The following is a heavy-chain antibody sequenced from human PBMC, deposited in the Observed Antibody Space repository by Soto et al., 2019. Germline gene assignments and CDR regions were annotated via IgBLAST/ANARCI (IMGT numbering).Heavy chain of an antibody. D-gene: IGHD2-15*01. Sequence: ASVKGSCKASGGTFSSYAISWVRQTPGQGLEWMGGIIPIFGTANYAQKFQGRVTITADESTSTAYMELSSLRSEDTAVYYCARETGDMGPDHAFDIWGQGTMVTVSS. CDR1: GGTFSSYA. J-gene: IGHJ3*02. V-gene: IGHV1-69*13. CDR2: IIPIFGTA. CDR3: ARETGDMGPDHAFDI.